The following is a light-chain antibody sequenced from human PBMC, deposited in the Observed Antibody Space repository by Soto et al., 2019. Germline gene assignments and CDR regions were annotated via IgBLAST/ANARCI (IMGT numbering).Light chain of an antibody. Sequence: DIQMTQSPSTLSASVGDIVTITFRASQSISSWLAFYQQKPGKAPKVLIYDASTLESGVPPRFSGSGSGTEFALTISSVQPDDFATEYTYPHHSYSGITFGQGT. V-gene: IGKV1-5*01. CDR1: QSISSW. J-gene: IGKJ5*01. CDR3: YPHHSYSGIT. CDR2: DAS.